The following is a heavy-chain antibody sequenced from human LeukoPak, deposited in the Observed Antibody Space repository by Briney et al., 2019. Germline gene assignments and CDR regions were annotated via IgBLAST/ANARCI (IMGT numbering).Heavy chain of an antibody. CDR1: GFTFSSYE. CDR2: ISSSGSTI. Sequence: GGSLRLSCAAPGFTFSSYEMNWVRQAPGKGLEWVSYISSSGSTIYYADSVKGRFTISRDNAKNSLYLQMNSLRAEDTAVFYCARPYYYSSGSLPYWGQGTLVTVSS. J-gene: IGHJ4*02. CDR3: ARPYYYSSGSLPY. D-gene: IGHD3-10*01. V-gene: IGHV3-48*03.